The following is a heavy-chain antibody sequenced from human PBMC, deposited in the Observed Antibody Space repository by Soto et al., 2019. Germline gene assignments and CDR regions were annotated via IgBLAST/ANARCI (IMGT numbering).Heavy chain of an antibody. D-gene: IGHD2-8*01. J-gene: IGHJ6*04. CDR3: ARDPGIVLMVYAISLDV. CDR2: ISSSSSTI. V-gene: IGHV3-48*01. Sequence: GGSLRLSCAASGFTFSSYIMNWVRQAPGKGLEWVSYISSSSSTIYYADSVKGRFTISRDNAKNSLYLQMNSLRAEDTAVYYCARDPGIVLMVYAISLDVWGKGTTVTVSS. CDR1: GFTFSSYI.